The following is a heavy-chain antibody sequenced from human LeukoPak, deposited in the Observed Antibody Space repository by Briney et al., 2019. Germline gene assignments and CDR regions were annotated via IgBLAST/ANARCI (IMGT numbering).Heavy chain of an antibody. CDR1: GGTFSSYA. V-gene: IGHV1-69*06. Sequence: GASVKVSCKASGGTFSSYAISWVRQAPGQGLEWMGGIIPIFGTANYAQKFQGRVTITADKSTSTAYMELSSLRSEDTAVYYCASLLYDYGDPDVPFDYWGQGTLVTVSS. D-gene: IGHD4-17*01. J-gene: IGHJ4*02. CDR2: IIPIFGTA. CDR3: ASLLYDYGDPDVPFDY.